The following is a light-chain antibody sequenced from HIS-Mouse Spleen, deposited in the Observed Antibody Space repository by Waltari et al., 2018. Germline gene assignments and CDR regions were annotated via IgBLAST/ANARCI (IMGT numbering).Light chain of an antibody. CDR1: SLRSYY. Sequence: SSELTQDPAVSVALGQTVRITCHGASLRSYYASWYQQKPGHAPVLVIYGKNNRPSGIPDRFSGSSSGNTASLTITGAQAEDEADYYCNSRDSSGNHYVFGTGTKVTVL. J-gene: IGLJ1*01. CDR2: GKN. CDR3: NSRDSSGNHYV. V-gene: IGLV3-19*01.